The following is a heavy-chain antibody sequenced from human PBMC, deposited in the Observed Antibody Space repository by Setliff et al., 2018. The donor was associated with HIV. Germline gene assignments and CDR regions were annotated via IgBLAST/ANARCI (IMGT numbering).Heavy chain of an antibody. J-gene: IGHJ3*01. Sequence: PGGSLRLSCAASGFTFSSHVMTWVRQAPGKGLEWVSLISWDRYTTNYADSVKGRYTISRDNSKDSLYLQMNSLRIEDTALYYCAKEGRTTSAFDVWGQGTMVTVSS. CDR3: AKEGRTTSAFDV. V-gene: IGHV3-43*02. CDR1: GFTFSSHV. D-gene: IGHD1-1*01. CDR2: ISWDRYTT.